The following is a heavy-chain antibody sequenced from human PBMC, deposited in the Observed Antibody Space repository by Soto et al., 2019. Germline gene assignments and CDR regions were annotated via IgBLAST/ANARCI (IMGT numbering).Heavy chain of an antibody. CDR1: GYSVSSSDYY. CDR2: MLYSGLP. Sequence: SETLSLTCSVSGYSVSSSDYYWAWIRQPPGQGLEWIGSMLYSGLPYYNPSLKSRVTLSVDTSKNQFSLRLNSVTASDTAVYYCAPLSVSLSGPYGIHVWGQGTTVTVSS. D-gene: IGHD2-15*01. V-gene: IGHV4-39*01. J-gene: IGHJ6*02. CDR3: APLSVSLSGPYGIHV.